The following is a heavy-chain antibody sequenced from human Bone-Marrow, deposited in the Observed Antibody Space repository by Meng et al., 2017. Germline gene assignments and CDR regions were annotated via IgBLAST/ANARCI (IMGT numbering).Heavy chain of an antibody. V-gene: IGHV3-7*04. Sequence: GESLKISCAASGFTFSSYWMSWVRQAPGKGLEWVANIKQDGSEKYYVDSVKGRFTISRDNAKNSLYLQMNSLRAEDTAVYYCAKEGWDYYDSSGYYRPYYFDYWGQGTLVTVSS. D-gene: IGHD3-22*01. CDR3: AKEGWDYYDSSGYYRPYYFDY. CDR1: GFTFSSYW. J-gene: IGHJ4*02. CDR2: IKQDGSEK.